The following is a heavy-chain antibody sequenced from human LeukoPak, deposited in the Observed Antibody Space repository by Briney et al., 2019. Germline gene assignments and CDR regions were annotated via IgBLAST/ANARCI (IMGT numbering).Heavy chain of an antibody. D-gene: IGHD6-13*01. CDR3: ARGASSWYYYYYGMDV. CDR2: IYYSGST. CDR1: GGSISSYY. J-gene: IGHJ6*02. V-gene: IGHV4-59*01. Sequence: SETLSLTCTVSGGSISSYYWSWIRQPPGKGLEWIGYIYYSGSTNYNPSLKSRVTISVDTSKNQFSLKLISVTAADTAVYYCARGASSWYYYYYGMDVWGQGTTVTVSS.